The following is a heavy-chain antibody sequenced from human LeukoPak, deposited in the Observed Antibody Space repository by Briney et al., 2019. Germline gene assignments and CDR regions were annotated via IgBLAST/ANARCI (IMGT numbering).Heavy chain of an antibody. CDR3: ARQYSGYDSWFDP. CDR2: IDPSDSYT. V-gene: IGHV5-10-1*01. D-gene: IGHD5-12*01. J-gene: IGHJ5*02. Sequence: KPGESLRISFKGSGXRFTSYCISWVRQMPGKGLEWLGRIDPSDSYTNYSPSFQGHVTISADKSISTAYLQWSSLKASDTAMYYCARQYSGYDSWFDPWGQGTLVTVSS. CDR1: GXRFTSYC.